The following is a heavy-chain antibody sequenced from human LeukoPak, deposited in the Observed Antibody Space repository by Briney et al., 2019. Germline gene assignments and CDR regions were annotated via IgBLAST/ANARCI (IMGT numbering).Heavy chain of an antibody. CDR2: ISTSGSNV. CDR3: ARDNDLLRYFDWPLDY. Sequence: PGGSLRLSCAASGFTFSEAYMSWIRQAPGKGLEWVSYISTSGSNVFNADSVEGRFTVSRDNAKKSLYLQMNSLRAEDTAVYYCARDNDLLRYFDWPLDYWGQGTLVTVSS. CDR1: GFTFSEAY. V-gene: IGHV3-11*04. J-gene: IGHJ4*02. D-gene: IGHD3-9*01.